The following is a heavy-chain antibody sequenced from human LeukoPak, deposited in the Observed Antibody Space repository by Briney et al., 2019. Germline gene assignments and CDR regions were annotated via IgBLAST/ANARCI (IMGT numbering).Heavy chain of an antibody. D-gene: IGHD3-22*01. V-gene: IGHV3-66*01. J-gene: IGHJ4*02. CDR1: GFTFSSYA. CDR3: ARVGYSSGYYDY. CDR2: IYSGGST. Sequence: PGGSLRLSCAASGFTFSSYAMSWVRQAPGKGLEWVSVIYSGGSTYYADSVKGRFTISRDNSKNTLYLQMNSLRAEDTAVYYCARVGYSSGYYDYWGQGTLVTVSS.